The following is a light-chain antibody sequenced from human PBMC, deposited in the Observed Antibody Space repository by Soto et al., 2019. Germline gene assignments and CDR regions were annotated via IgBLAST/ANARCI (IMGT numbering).Light chain of an antibody. CDR1: SSDVGSYNR. Sequence: QSALTQPPSVSGSPGQSVTISCTGTSSDVGSYNRVSWYQQSPGTAPKLMIYEVTNRPSGVPDRFSGSKSGNTASLTISGLPAEDEADYYCSSKTSSSPLFGGGTKLTVL. CDR3: SSKTSSSPL. J-gene: IGLJ2*01. CDR2: EVT. V-gene: IGLV2-18*02.